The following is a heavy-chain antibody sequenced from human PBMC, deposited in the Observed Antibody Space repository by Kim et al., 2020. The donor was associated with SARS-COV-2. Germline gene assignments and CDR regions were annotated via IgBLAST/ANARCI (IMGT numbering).Heavy chain of an antibody. J-gene: IGHJ5*02. CDR3: AKVGGGYGGTYWFDP. Sequence: GGSLRLSCAASGFTFSSYSMNWVRQAPGKGLEWISYISRSSDIIFYAGSVKGRFTISRDNAKNSLYLQMNSLRDDDTAIYYCAKVGGGYGGTYWFDPWGQGTLVTVSS. CDR2: ISRSSDII. D-gene: IGHD5-18*01. CDR1: GFTFSSYS. V-gene: IGHV3-48*02.